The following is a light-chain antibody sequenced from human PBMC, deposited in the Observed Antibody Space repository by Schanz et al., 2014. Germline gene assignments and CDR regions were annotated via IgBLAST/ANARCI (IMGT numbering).Light chain of an antibody. V-gene: IGLV1-40*01. CDR3: QSYDTSLSGDV. CDR1: SSNIGAGYD. J-gene: IGLJ1*01. Sequence: QSVLTQPPSVSGAPGQRVSISCAGSSSNIGAGYDVHWFQQHPGTAPKLLIYGNSDRPSGVPDRFSGSKSGTSASLVITGLQAEDEADYYCQSYDTSLSGDVFGTGTKLTVL. CDR2: GNS.